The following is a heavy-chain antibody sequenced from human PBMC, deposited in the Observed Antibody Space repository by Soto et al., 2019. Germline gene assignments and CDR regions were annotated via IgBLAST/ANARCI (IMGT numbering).Heavy chain of an antibody. CDR2: ISHIGSV. Sequence: QVLLQESGPGLVQPSGTLSLSCAVSGVSISSNYYWGWVRQSPGKGLEWLGDISHIGSVNYSPSLMSRVTISMDRSETQFSLKLNSVTAAATAVYYCVRSFGWYAIDYWGQGTLVIVSS. D-gene: IGHD6-19*01. J-gene: IGHJ4*02. CDR3: VRSFGWYAIDY. CDR1: GVSISSNYY. V-gene: IGHV4-4*02.